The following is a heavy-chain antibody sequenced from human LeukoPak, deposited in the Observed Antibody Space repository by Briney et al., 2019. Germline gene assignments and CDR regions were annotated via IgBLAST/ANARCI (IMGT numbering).Heavy chain of an antibody. D-gene: IGHD5-18*01. J-gene: IGHJ4*02. V-gene: IGHV3-48*03. Sequence: GGSLRLSCGASGFTFSSYEMNWVSQAPGKGPEWVSYISSSGSTIYYSDSVKGRFTISRDNAKNSLYLQMNSLRAEDTAVYYCARVGYSYGLDYFDYWGQGNLVTVSS. CDR2: ISSSGSTI. CDR3: ARVGYSYGLDYFDY. CDR1: GFTFSSYE.